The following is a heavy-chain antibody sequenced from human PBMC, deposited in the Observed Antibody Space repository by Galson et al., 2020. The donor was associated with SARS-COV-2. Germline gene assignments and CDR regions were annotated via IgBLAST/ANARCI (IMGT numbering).Heavy chain of an antibody. Sequence: ASVKVSCKVSGYTLTELSMHWVRQAPGKGLEWMGGFDPEDGETIYAQKFQGRVTMTEDTSTDTAYMELSSLRSEDTAVYYCATGPGQAYYYDSSGYHGVWFDPWGQGTLVTVSS. D-gene: IGHD3-22*01. CDR3: ATGPGQAYYYDSSGYHGVWFDP. CDR1: GYTLTELS. J-gene: IGHJ5*02. CDR2: FDPEDGET. V-gene: IGHV1-24*01.